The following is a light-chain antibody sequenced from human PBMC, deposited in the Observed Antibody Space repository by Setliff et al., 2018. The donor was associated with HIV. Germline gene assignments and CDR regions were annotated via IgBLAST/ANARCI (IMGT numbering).Light chain of an antibody. Sequence: DVQMTQSPSSLSASVGDRVTITCRASLIIGRYLNWYQQRPGKAPKLLISSASSLRSGVPSRFTGSGSGTDFTLTISTLQLEDFGTYYCQQSHSPPWTFGQGTKVDIK. V-gene: IGKV1-39*01. CDR1: LIIGRY. CDR2: SAS. CDR3: QQSHSPPWT. J-gene: IGKJ1*01.